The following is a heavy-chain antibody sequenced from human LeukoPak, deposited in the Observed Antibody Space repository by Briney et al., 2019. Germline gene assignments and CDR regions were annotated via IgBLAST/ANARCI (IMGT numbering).Heavy chain of an antibody. J-gene: IGHJ4*02. Sequence: GGSLRLSCAASGFTFGGYGMHWVRQAPGKGLEWVTFIQYDGNLELYADSVKGRFTISRDNSKNTLYLQMSSLRPEDTAVYYCARLREYSSGWYEEWEFDYWGQGTLVTVSS. CDR3: ARLREYSSGWYEEWEFDY. CDR1: GFTFGGYG. CDR2: IQYDGNLE. V-gene: IGHV3-30*02. D-gene: IGHD6-19*01.